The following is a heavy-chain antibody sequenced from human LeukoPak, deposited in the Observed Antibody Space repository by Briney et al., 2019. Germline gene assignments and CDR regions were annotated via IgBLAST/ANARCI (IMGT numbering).Heavy chain of an antibody. CDR3: ARPASPCSGGSCYSDDAFDI. J-gene: IGHJ3*02. D-gene: IGHD2-15*01. CDR2: IWYDGSNK. CDR1: GFTFSNYW. Sequence: PGGSLRLSCAASGFTFSNYWMHWVRQAPGKGLEWVAVIWYDGSNKYYADSVKGRFTISRDNSKNTLYLQMNSLRAEDTAVYYCARPASPCSGGSCYSDDAFDIWGQGTMVTVSS. V-gene: IGHV3-33*08.